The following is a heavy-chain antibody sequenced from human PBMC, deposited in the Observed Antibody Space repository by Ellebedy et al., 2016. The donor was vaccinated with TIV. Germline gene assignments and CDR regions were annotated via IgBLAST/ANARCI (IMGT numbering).Heavy chain of an antibody. Sequence: GGSLRLXXAASGFTFSNYAMTWVRQAPGKGLEWVSAISGSGGSTYYADSVKGRFTITRDNYKDTLYLQMNSLRAEDTAVYYCAKPEGTPYYYESSGYYAYNWFDPWGQGTLVTVSS. D-gene: IGHD3-22*01. J-gene: IGHJ5*02. V-gene: IGHV3-23*01. CDR2: ISGSGGST. CDR3: AKPEGTPYYYESSGYYAYNWFDP. CDR1: GFTFSNYA.